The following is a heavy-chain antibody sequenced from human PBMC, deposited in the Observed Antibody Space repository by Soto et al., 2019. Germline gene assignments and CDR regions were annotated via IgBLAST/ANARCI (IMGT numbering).Heavy chain of an antibody. CDR1: GFTFSNSL. J-gene: IGHJ6*03. D-gene: IGHD5-18*01. CDR2: IKSKTDGGTT. Sequence: PGGSLRLSCAASGFTFSNSLMNWVRQAPGKGLEWVGRIKSKTDGGTTDYAAPVKGRFTISRDDSKNTLYLQMNSLKTEDTAVYYCTTEVRGYSYYYYYYYMDVWGKGTTVTVSS. V-gene: IGHV3-15*07. CDR3: TTEVRGYSYYYYYYYMDV.